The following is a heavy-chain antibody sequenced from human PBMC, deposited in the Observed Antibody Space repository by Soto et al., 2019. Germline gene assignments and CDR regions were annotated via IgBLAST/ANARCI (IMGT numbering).Heavy chain of an antibody. CDR2: ISDSGGST. D-gene: IGHD1-26*01. V-gene: IGHV3-23*01. CDR3: AKSVEWELLRFDF. J-gene: IGHJ4*02. Sequence: GGSLRLSCAASGFTFSSYAMSWVRQAPGKGLEWVSGISDSGGSTYYADSVKGRFTISRDHPQNTVYLQMNSLRAEDTAVYYCAKSVEWELLRFDFWGQGTLVTVSS. CDR1: GFTFSSYA.